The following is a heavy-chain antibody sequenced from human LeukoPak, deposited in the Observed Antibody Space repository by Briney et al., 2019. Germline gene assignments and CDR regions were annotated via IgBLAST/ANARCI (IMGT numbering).Heavy chain of an antibody. CDR2: ISGSGGST. CDR1: GFTFSSYA. CDR3: AKDPPRWLQXXXHFDY. V-gene: IGHV3-23*01. J-gene: IGHJ4*02. Sequence: GGSLRLSCAASGFTFSSYAMSRVRQAPGKGLEWVSAISGSGGSTYYADSVKGRFTISRDNSKNTLYLQMNSLRAEDTAVYYCAKDPPRWLQXXXHFDYWGQGTLVTVSS. D-gene: IGHD5-24*01.